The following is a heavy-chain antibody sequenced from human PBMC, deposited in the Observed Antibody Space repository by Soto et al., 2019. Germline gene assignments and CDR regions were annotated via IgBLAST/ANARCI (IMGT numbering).Heavy chain of an antibody. Sequence: PSETLSLTCAVSGGSISSSSWWSWVRQPPGKGLEWIGEIYHSGSTNYNPSLKSRVTISVDKSKNQFSLKLSSVTAADTAVYYCARMSFTSYDSSGYYDAFDIWGQGTMVTVSS. CDR1: GGSISSSSW. D-gene: IGHD3-22*01. V-gene: IGHV4-4*02. CDR3: ARMSFTSYDSSGYYDAFDI. CDR2: IYHSGST. J-gene: IGHJ3*02.